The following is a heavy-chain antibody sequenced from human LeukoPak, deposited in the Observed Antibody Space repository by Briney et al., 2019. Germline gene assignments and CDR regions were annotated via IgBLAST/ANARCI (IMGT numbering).Heavy chain of an antibody. CDR3: GRRNYGSGSYYSPYYYGVDV. J-gene: IGHJ6*02. CDR2: MNPNSGNT. CDR1: GYTFTSYD. V-gene: IGHV1-8*03. D-gene: IGHD3-10*01. Sequence: ASVKVSCKASGYTFTSYDINWVRQATGQGLEWMGWMNPNSGNTGYAQKFQGRVTITRNTSISTAYMELSSLRSEDTAVYYCGRRNYGSGSYYSPYYYGVDVWGQGTTVTVSS.